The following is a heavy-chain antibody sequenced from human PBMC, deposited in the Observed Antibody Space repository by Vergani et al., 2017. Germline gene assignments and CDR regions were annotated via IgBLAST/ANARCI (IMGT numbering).Heavy chain of an antibody. CDR2: SYPGDSDT. Sequence: EVQLVQSGAEVKKPGESLKISCNGSGYSFTSYWIGWVRQMPGKGLEWMGISYPGDSDTRYSPSFQGQVPISADKSISTAYLQWSSLKASDTAMYYCARPWGHRSGWEYYFDYWGQGTLVTVCS. D-gene: IGHD6-19*01. CDR1: GYSFTSYW. J-gene: IGHJ4*02. CDR3: ARPWGHRSGWEYYFDY. V-gene: IGHV5-51*01.